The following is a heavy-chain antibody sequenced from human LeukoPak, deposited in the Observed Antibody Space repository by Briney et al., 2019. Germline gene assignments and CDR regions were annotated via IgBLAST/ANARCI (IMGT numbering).Heavy chain of an antibody. CDR1: GGTFSSYA. J-gene: IGHJ4*02. D-gene: IGHD1-26*01. V-gene: IGHV1-69*13. CDR2: IIPIFGTA. Sequence: SVKVSCKASGGTFSSYAISWVRQAPGQGLEWMGGIIPIFGTANYAQKFQGRVTITADESTSTAYMELSSLRSEDTAVYYCATDLVGATRGHDYWGQGTLVTVSS. CDR3: ATDLVGATRGHDY.